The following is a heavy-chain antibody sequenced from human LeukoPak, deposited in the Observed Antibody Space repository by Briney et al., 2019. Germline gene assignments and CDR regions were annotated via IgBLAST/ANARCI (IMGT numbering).Heavy chain of an antibody. CDR1: GGSISSGSYY. J-gene: IGHJ4*02. CDR3: ASEQGFGELLTFDY. Sequence: SQTLSLTCTVSGGSISSGSYYWGWIRQPPGKGLEWIGSIYYSGSTYYNPSLKSRVTISVDTSKNQFSLKLSSVTAADTAVYYCASEQGFGELLTFDYWGQGTLVTVSS. D-gene: IGHD3-10*01. V-gene: IGHV4-39*01. CDR2: IYYSGST.